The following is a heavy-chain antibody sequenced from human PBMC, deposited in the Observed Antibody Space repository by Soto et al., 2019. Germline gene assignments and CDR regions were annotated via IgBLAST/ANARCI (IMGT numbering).Heavy chain of an antibody. CDR3: AKGGIGRAPGLSF. Sequence: EVQLLESGGGLVQPGGSLRLSCAASGFTFSSYAMTWVRQAPGKGLEWISSISDGADGPYYADSVKGRFTISRDNSNNILALQMNSLRVDDTAVYYWAKGGIGRAPGLSFWGQGPLVAVSS. CDR1: GFTFSSYA. V-gene: IGHV3-23*01. J-gene: IGHJ4*02. D-gene: IGHD2-21*01. CDR2: ISDGADGP.